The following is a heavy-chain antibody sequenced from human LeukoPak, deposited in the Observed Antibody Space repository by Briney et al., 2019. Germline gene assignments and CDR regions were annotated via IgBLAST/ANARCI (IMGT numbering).Heavy chain of an antibody. CDR2: ISGRGGST. J-gene: IGHJ6*03. CDR1: GFTFSSYS. Sequence: PGGSLRLSCAASGFTFSSYSMNWVRQAPGKGLEWVSAISGRGGSTYYADSVKGRFTISRDNSKNTLYLQMNSLRAEDTAVYYCAKGSVGATPYYMDVWGKGTTVTVSS. D-gene: IGHD1-26*01. CDR3: AKGSVGATPYYMDV. V-gene: IGHV3-23*01.